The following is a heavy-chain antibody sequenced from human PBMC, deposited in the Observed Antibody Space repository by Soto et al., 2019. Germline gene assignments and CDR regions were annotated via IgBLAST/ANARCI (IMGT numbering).Heavy chain of an antibody. CDR3: VKETYYYDVSSYYPLGS. Sequence: LRLSCAASGFTFDDYNMHLVRQAPVKGLEWVSLISRDGTNTNYAESVKGRFTISRDNSKNSLYLQMNSLRTEDTALYYCVKETYYYDVSSYYPLGSWGQGTLVTVSS. J-gene: IGHJ5*02. CDR1: GFTFDDYN. CDR2: ISRDGTNT. V-gene: IGHV3-43*01. D-gene: IGHD3-22*01.